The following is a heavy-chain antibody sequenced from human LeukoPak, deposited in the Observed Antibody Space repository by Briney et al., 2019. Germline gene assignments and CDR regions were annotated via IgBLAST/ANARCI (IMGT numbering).Heavy chain of an antibody. D-gene: IGHD2-2*01. CDR3: ARWFCTSTSCHYYYYGMDV. J-gene: IGHJ6*02. CDR1: GFSFSSYE. Sequence: GGSLRLSCAASGFSFSSYEMNWVRQAPGKGLEWVSFISSSGDTVNYVDSVKGRFTISRDNAKNSLFLQMNSLRAEDTAVYYCARWFCTSTSCHYYYYGMDVWGQGTTVTVSS. V-gene: IGHV3-48*03. CDR2: ISSSGDTV.